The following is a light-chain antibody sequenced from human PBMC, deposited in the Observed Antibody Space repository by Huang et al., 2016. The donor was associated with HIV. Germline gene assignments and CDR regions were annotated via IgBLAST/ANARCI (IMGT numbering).Light chain of an antibody. CDR2: DAS. J-gene: IGKJ5*01. Sequence: EIVMIQSPATLSVSPGERVTLSCRATESISSNLAWYQQNSGQPPRLLIYDASTRATGTPARFRGSGSGTEFTLTIDSLQPGDFVVYYCQQYNNWPPMTFGQGTRLDIK. CDR3: QQYNNWPPMT. CDR1: ESISSN. V-gene: IGKV3-15*01.